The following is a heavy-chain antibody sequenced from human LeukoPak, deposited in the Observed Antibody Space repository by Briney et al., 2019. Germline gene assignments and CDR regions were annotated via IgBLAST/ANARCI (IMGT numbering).Heavy chain of an antibody. J-gene: IGHJ6*02. V-gene: IGHV3-33*01. D-gene: IGHD3-10*01. CDR3: ARSGSTHYYGMDV. Sequence: PGRSLRLSCAASGFTFSSYGMHWVRQGPGKGLEWVTFIWYDGTDKNYADSVKGRFTISRDNSKNTLYLQMNSLRAEDTAVYYCARSGSTHYYGMDVRGQGTTVTVSS. CDR1: GFTFSSYG. CDR2: IWYDGTDK.